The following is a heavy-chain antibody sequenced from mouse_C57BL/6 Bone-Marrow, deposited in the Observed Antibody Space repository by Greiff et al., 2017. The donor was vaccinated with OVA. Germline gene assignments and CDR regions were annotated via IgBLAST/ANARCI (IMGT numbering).Heavy chain of an antibody. CDR2: IDPENGDT. CDR1: GFNIKDDY. J-gene: IGHJ4*01. CDR3: NTWGTTVVAPYAMDY. V-gene: IGHV14-4*01. Sequence: VQLQQSGAELVRPGASVKLSCTASGFNIKDDYMHWVKQRPEQGLEWIGWIDPENGDTEYAPKFQGKATITADTSSNTAYLQLSSLTSEDTAVYDGNTWGTTVVAPYAMDYWGQGTSVTVSS. D-gene: IGHD1-1*01.